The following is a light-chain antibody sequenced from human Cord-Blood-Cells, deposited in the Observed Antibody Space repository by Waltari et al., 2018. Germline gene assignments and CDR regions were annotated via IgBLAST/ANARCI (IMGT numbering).Light chain of an antibody. Sequence: QSALTQPASVSGSPGQSITISCTVTSSDVGGYNYVSWYQQHPGKAPKLMIYDVSNRPSGVSNRFSGSKSGNTASLTISGLQAEDDADYYCSSYTSSSTYVFGAGTKLTVL. CDR3: SSYTSSSTYV. J-gene: IGLJ1*01. CDR2: DVS. CDR1: SSDVGGYNY. V-gene: IGLV2-14*03.